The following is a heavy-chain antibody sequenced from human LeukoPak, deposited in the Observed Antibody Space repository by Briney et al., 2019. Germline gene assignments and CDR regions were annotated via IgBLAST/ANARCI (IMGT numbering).Heavy chain of an antibody. CDR2: IYPYSGDA. CDR1: GYTFTGYY. CDR3: ARDRNSGSSLDI. D-gene: IGHD6-6*01. V-gene: IGHV1-2*02. Sequence: ASVTVSCKASGYTFTGYYIHWVRQAPGQGLEWMGWIYPYSGDANYAQNFQGRVTMTRDTSISTAYMELSSLKSDDTAVYYCARDRNSGSSLDIWGQGTMLTVSS. J-gene: IGHJ3*02.